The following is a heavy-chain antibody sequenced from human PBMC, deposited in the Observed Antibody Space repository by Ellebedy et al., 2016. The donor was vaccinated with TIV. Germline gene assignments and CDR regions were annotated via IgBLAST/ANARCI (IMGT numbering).Heavy chain of an antibody. D-gene: IGHD5-24*01. J-gene: IGHJ3*02. CDR1: GGSISSYY. CDR2: IYYSGST. CDR3: ASFPPPDSRDGYNSNAFDI. Sequence: SETLSLTCTVSGGSISSYYWSWIRQPPGKGLEWIGYIYYSGSTNYNPSLKSRVTISVDTSKNQFSLKLSSVTAADTAVYYCASFPPPDSRDGYNSNAFDIWGQGTMVTVSS. V-gene: IGHV4-59*01.